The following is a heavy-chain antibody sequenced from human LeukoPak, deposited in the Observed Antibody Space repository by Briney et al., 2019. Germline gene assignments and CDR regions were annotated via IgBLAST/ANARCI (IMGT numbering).Heavy chain of an antibody. CDR3: ARGEWELII. D-gene: IGHD1-26*01. CDR1: GFTFSSYE. V-gene: IGHV3-48*03. CDR2: ISSSGGTI. J-gene: IGHJ4*02. Sequence: GGSLRLSCAASGFTFSSYEMNWVRQAPGKGLEWVSYISSSGGTIYYADSVKGRFTISRDNAKNSLYLQMNSLRAEDTAVYYCARGEWELIIWGQGTLVTVSS.